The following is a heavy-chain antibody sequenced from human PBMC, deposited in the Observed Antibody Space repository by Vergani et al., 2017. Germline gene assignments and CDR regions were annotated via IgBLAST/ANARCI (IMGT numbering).Heavy chain of an antibody. J-gene: IGHJ3*02. CDR3: ARVKSGAVLRSFDWLSQGAFDI. D-gene: IGHD3-9*01. V-gene: IGHV1-69*12. CDR2: IIPIFGTS. Sequence: QVQLVQSGAEVKKPGSSVKVSCKTSGGTFSNYAINWVRQAPGQGLEWRGGIIPIFGTSNYAQKFQARVTITADESTSTGYMELSSLRSEDTAVYYCARVKSGAVLRSFDWLSQGAFDIWGQGTMVTVSS. CDR1: GGTFSNYA.